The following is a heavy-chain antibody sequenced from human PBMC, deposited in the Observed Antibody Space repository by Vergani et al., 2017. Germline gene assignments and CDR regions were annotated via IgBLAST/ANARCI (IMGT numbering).Heavy chain of an antibody. CDR1: GGSFSGYY. J-gene: IGHJ6*04. CDR2: INHSGST. V-gene: IGHV4-34*01. CDR3: ASLMTRVVVPAASRDV. Sequence: QVQLHQWGAGLLKTSETLSLTCAVYGGSFSGYYWSWIRQPPGKGLEWIGEINHSGSTNYNPSLKSRVTISVDTSKNQFSLKLSSVTAADTAVYYCASLMTRVVVPAASRDVWGKGTTVTVSS. D-gene: IGHD2-2*01.